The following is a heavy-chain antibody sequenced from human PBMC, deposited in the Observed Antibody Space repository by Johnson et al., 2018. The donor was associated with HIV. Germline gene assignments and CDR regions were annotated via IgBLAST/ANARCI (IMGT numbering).Heavy chain of an antibody. D-gene: IGHD6-6*01. V-gene: IGHV3-30-3*01. CDR1: GFTFSSYA. CDR2: ISYDGSNK. Sequence: QVQLVESRGGVVQPGRSLRLSCAASGFTFSSYAMHWVRQAPGKGLEWVAVISYDGSNKYYADSVKGRFTISRDNAKNSLYLQMNSLRDEDTAVYYCAREQSLIAAQIPDAFDIWGQGTMVTVSS. CDR3: AREQSLIAAQIPDAFDI. J-gene: IGHJ3*02.